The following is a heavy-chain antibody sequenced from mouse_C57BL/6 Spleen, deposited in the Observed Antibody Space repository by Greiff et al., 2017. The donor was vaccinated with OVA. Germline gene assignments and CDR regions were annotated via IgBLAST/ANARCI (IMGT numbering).Heavy chain of an antibody. Sequence: VQLQQPGAELVRPGSSVKLSCKASGYTFTSYWMDWVKQRPGQGLEWIGNIYPSDSETHYNQKFKDKATLTVDKSSSTAYMQLSSLTSEDSAVYYCAREWLNYYFDYWGQGTTLTVSS. CDR3: AREWLNYYFDY. CDR1: GYTFTSYW. V-gene: IGHV1-61*01. D-gene: IGHD1-3*01. CDR2: IYPSDSET. J-gene: IGHJ2*01.